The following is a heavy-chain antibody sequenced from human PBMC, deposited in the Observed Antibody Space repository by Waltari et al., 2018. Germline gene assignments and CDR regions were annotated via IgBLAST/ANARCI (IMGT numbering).Heavy chain of an antibody. J-gene: IGHJ6*02. V-gene: IGHV4-4*07. CDR2: SYTSGST. CDR3: ARDYQVRLVIHYYYYGMDV. D-gene: IGHD6-19*01. Sequence: QVQLQESGPGLVKPSETLSLTCTVSGGSISSYYWSWIRQPAGKGLEWIGRSYTSGSTNYNPSLKSRVTMSVDTSKNQFSLKLSSVTAADTAVYYCARDYQVRLVIHYYYYGMDVWGQGTTVTVTS. CDR1: GGSISSYY.